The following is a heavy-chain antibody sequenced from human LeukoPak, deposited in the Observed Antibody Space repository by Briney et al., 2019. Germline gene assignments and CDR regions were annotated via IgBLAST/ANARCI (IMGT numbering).Heavy chain of an antibody. Sequence: SQTLSLTCTVSGGSISSGSYYWSRIRQPAGKGLEWIGRIYTSGSTDYNPALRSRVTISVDTSKNLFSLKLRFVTAADTAVYYCARGAYGSGLWGQGTLVTVSS. V-gene: IGHV4-61*02. D-gene: IGHD6-19*01. CDR1: GGSISSGSYY. CDR2: IYTSGST. CDR3: ARGAYGSGL. J-gene: IGHJ4*02.